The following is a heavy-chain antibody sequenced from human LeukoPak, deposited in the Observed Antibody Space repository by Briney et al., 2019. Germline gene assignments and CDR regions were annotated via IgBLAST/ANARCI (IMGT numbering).Heavy chain of an antibody. V-gene: IGHV1-24*01. D-gene: IGHD2-2*02. Sequence: ASVKVSCKVSGYTLTELSMHWVRQAPGKGLEWMGGFDPEDGETIYAQKFQGRVTMTEDTSTDTAYMELSSLRSEDTAVYYCASADIVVVPAAIGWDYWGQGTLVTVSS. CDR2: FDPEDGET. CDR3: ASADIVVVPAAIGWDY. CDR1: GYTLTELS. J-gene: IGHJ4*02.